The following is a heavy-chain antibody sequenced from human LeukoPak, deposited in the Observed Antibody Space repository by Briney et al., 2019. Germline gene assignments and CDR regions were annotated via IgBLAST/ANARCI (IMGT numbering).Heavy chain of an antibody. CDR2: IYHSGST. J-gene: IGHJ4*02. CDR3: ARGDDILTGYQN. D-gene: IGHD3-9*01. CDR1: GGSISSGGYS. Sequence: SQTLSLTCAVSGGSISSGGYSWSWIQQPPGKGLEWIGYIYHSGSTYYNPSLKSRVTISVDRSKNQFSLKLSSVTAADTAVYYCARGDDILTGYQNWGQGTLVTVSS. V-gene: IGHV4-30-2*01.